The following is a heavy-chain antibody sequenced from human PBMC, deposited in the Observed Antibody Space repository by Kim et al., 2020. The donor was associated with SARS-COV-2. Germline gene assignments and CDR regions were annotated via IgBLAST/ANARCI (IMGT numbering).Heavy chain of an antibody. CDR3: ARDRGGYSGYDSNWFDP. Sequence: GGPLRLSCAASGFTFSSYSMNWVRQAPGKGLEWVSSISSSSSYIYYADSVKGRFTISRDNAKNSLYLQMNSLRAEDTAVYYCARDRGGYSGYDSNWFDPWGQGTLVTVSS. CDR2: ISSSSSYI. J-gene: IGHJ5*02. V-gene: IGHV3-21*01. D-gene: IGHD5-12*01. CDR1: GFTFSSYS.